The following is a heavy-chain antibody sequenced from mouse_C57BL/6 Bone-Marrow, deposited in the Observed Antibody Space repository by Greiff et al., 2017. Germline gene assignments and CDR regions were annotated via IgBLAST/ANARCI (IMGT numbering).Heavy chain of an antibody. CDR1: GYTFTDYY. Sequence: VQLQQSGPELVKPGASVKISCKASGYTFTDYYMNWVKQSHGKSLEWIGDINPNNGGTSYNQKFKGKATLTVDKSSSTAYMELRSLTSEDSAVYYCARQAGVVVDYWGQGTTLTVSS. J-gene: IGHJ2*01. CDR2: INPNNGGT. CDR3: ARQAGVVVDY. D-gene: IGHD1-1*01. V-gene: IGHV1-26*01.